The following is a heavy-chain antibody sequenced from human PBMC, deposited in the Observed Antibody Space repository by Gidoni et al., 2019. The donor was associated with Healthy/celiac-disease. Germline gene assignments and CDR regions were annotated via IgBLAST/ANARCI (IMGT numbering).Heavy chain of an antibody. D-gene: IGHD3-22*01. CDR3: ARAGKEIYYDSSGYYYYFDY. CDR2: IYYSGST. CDR1: GGSISSYY. Sequence: QVQLQESGLGQVKPSETLSLTCTVSGGSISSYYWSWIRQPPGKGLEWIGYIYYSGSTNYNPSLKSRVTISVDTSKNQFSLKLSSVTAADTAVYYCARAGKEIYYDSSGYYYYFDYWGQGTLVTVSS. V-gene: IGHV4-59*01. J-gene: IGHJ4*02.